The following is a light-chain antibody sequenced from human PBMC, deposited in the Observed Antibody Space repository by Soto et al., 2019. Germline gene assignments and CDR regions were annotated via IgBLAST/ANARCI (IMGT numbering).Light chain of an antibody. CDR2: DVS. Sequence: QSALTQPASVSGSPGQSITISCTGTSSDVGGYNYVSWYQHHPGKAPKLMIFDVSNRPPGVSNRFSGSKSGNTASLTISGLQPEDEADYYCSSYTNSNTRQIVFGTGTKVTVL. J-gene: IGLJ1*01. CDR1: SSDVGGYNY. V-gene: IGLV2-14*03. CDR3: SSYTNSNTRQIV.